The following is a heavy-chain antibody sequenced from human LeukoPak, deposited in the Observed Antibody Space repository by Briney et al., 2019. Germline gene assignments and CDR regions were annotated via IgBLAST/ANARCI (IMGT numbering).Heavy chain of an antibody. V-gene: IGHV3-48*03. Sequence: GGSLRLSCAASGFTFSSYEMNWVRQAPGKGLEWVSYISSSGSTIYYADSVKGRFTISRDNAKTSLYLQMNSLRAEDTAVYYCARDRDGYNCVFDYWGQGTLVTVSS. J-gene: IGHJ4*02. CDR1: GFTFSSYE. D-gene: IGHD5-24*01. CDR3: ARDRDGYNCVFDY. CDR2: ISSSGSTI.